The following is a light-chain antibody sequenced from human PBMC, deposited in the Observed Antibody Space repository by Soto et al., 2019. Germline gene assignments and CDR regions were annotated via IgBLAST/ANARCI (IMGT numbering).Light chain of an antibody. V-gene: IGKV1-12*01. CDR2: AAS. Sequence: DIQMTQSPSSLSTSVGDRVTITCRASQGISTFLNWYQQKPGKAPKLLIYAASSLQSGVPSRFSGSGSGTDFTLTISSLQPEDFATYYCQQPKSLPRTFGGGTKVDIK. CDR3: QQPKSLPRT. CDR1: QGISTF. J-gene: IGKJ4*01.